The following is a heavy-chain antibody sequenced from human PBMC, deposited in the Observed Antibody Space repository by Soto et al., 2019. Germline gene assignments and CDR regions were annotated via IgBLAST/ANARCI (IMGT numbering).Heavy chain of an antibody. D-gene: IGHD4-4*01. Sequence: SETLSLTCTVSGGSISSNYWTWIRQPPGKGLEWIGYVYNSGSTNYNPSLKSRVTISEDTSKSQFSLKVNSMTAADTAVYYCARYRREAVTGYTLDNWGQGILVTVSS. J-gene: IGHJ4*02. CDR3: ARYRREAVTGYTLDN. CDR2: VYNSGST. V-gene: IGHV4-59*01. CDR1: GGSISSNY.